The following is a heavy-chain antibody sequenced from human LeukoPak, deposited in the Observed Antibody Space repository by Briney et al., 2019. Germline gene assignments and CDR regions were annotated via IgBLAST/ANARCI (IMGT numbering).Heavy chain of an antibody. CDR3: ARETHSGRYSRDNWFDP. CDR1: DGSISTNY. CDR2: IYASGST. V-gene: IGHV4-4*07. D-gene: IGHD1-26*01. J-gene: IGHJ5*02. Sequence: KPSETLSLTCTVSDGSISTNYWSWIRQPAGKGLEWIGRIYASGSTNYKPSLKSRVTMSVDTSKNQFSLKLSSVTAADTAVYYCARETHSGRYSRDNWFDPWGQGTLVTVSS.